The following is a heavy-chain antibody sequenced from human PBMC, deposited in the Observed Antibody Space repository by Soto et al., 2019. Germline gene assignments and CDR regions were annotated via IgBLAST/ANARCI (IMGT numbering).Heavy chain of an antibody. V-gene: IGHV4-31*03. D-gene: IGHD2-2*01. J-gene: IGHJ6*02. CDR3: ARYPVVVVPAANYGLDV. CDR2: IYYSGNT. Sequence: QVQLQESGPGLVKPSQTLSLTCSVSGVFVSSDIYYWSWIRHHPGKGLEWIGYIYYSGNTYYNPSLGGRVTISLDTSKNHFSLRLRSVTPADTAVYYCARYPVVVVPAANYGLDVWGQGTTVTVSS. CDR1: GVFVSSDIYY.